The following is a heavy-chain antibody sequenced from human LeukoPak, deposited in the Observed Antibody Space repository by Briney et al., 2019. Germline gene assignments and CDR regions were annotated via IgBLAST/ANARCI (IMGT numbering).Heavy chain of an antibody. CDR2: ISGGGVSP. CDR1: GFTFNNYA. D-gene: IGHD3-10*01. V-gene: IGHV3-23*01. Sequence: GGSLRLSCSASGFTFNNYALTWVRQTPGKGLECVSAISGGGVSPYYADSVRGRFTISRDNSKNTLYLQMNSLRAEDTAVYYCAKDQGYYGSGSYKEYFQHWGQGTLVTVSS. J-gene: IGHJ1*01. CDR3: AKDQGYYGSGSYKEYFQH.